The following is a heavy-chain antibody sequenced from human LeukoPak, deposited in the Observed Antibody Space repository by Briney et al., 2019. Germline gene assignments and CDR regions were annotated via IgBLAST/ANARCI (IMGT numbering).Heavy chain of an antibody. D-gene: IGHD5-18*01. CDR1: GFTFSSYA. V-gene: IGHV3-30-3*01. CDR3: ARGGYPKPPLPQDAFDI. Sequence: GGSLRLSCAASGFTFSSYAMHWVRQAPGKGLEWVAVISYDGSNKYYADSVKGRFTISRDNSKNTLYLQMNSLRAEDTAVYYCARGGYPKPPLPQDAFDIWGQGTMVTVSS. CDR2: ISYDGSNK. J-gene: IGHJ3*02.